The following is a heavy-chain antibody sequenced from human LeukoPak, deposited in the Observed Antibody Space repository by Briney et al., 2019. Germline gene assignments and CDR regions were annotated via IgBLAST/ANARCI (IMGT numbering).Heavy chain of an antibody. CDR1: GGSISSYY. Sequence: PSETLSLTCTVSGGSISSYYWSWIRQPPGKGLEWIGYIYYSGSTNYNPSLKSRVTISVDTSKNQFSLKLSSVTAADTAVYYCARTRGSSWYREYYFDYWGQGTLVTVSS. V-gene: IGHV4-59*01. J-gene: IGHJ4*02. D-gene: IGHD6-13*01. CDR3: ARTRGSSWYREYYFDY. CDR2: IYYSGST.